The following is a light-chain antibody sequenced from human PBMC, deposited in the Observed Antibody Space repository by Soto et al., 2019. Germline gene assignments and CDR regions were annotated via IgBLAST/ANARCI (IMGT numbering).Light chain of an antibody. V-gene: IGLV2-14*01. CDR2: DVS. CDR3: SSYTSSSTLNYV. Sequence: QSVLTQPASVSGSPGQSITISCTGTSSDVGGYNYVSWYQQHPGKAPKLMIYDVSNRPSGVSNRFSGPKSGNTASLTISGLQAEDEADYYCSSYTSSSTLNYVFGTGTRSPS. J-gene: IGLJ1*01. CDR1: SSDVGGYNY.